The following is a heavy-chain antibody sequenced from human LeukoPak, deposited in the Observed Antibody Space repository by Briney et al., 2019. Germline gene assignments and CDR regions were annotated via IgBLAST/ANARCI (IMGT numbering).Heavy chain of an antibody. CDR2: INPNSGGT. CDR1: GYTFTGYY. Sequence: GPVKVSCKASGYTFTGYYMHWVRQAPGQGLEWMGWINPNSGGTNYAQKFQGRVTMTRDTSISTAYMELSRLRSDDTAVYYCARDGVGATHWFDPWGQGTLVTVSS. V-gene: IGHV1-2*02. CDR3: ARDGVGATHWFDP. J-gene: IGHJ5*02. D-gene: IGHD1-26*01.